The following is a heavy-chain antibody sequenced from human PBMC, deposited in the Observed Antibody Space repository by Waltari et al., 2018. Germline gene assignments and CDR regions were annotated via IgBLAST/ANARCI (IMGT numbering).Heavy chain of an antibody. J-gene: IGHJ4*02. Sequence: EVQLVESGGGLAHPGGSLPLSCVGPGFPLRTYWMTWVRQAPGKGLEWWATMNKDGSERYYVDSVRGRFIISKDDAKNSLSLEMNILAVEDTAIYYCARDSPDKHWKFFGNDHWGQGTLVNVSP. CDR2: MNKDGSER. V-gene: IGHV3-7*01. D-gene: IGHD1-1*01. CDR1: GFPLRTYW. CDR3: ARDSPDKHWKFFGNDH.